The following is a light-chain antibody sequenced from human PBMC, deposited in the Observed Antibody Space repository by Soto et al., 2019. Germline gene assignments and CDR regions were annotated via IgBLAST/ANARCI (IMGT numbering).Light chain of an antibody. V-gene: IGKV3-20*01. J-gene: IGKJ1*01. CDR1: QNVGNNY. Sequence: DIVLTQSPGTLSLSPGERATLSCRASQNVGNNYLAWYQQKPGRAPRLLIYDASSSVPGLPDRFSGSGSGGDFTLTIARVEPEDFAVYYCQQVATSPRTFGQGTKVEIK. CDR2: DAS. CDR3: QQVATSPRT.